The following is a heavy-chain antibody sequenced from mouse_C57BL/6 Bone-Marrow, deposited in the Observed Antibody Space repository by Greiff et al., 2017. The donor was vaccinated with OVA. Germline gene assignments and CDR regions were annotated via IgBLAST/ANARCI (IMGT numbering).Heavy chain of an antibody. J-gene: IGHJ3*01. CDR1: GFTFSSYT. CDR3: ASLPTGRFAY. Sequence: EVMLVESGGGLVKPGGSLKLSCAASGFTFSSYTMSWVRQTPEKRLEWVATISGGGGNTYYPDSVKGRFTISRDNAKNTLYLQMSSLRSEDTALYYCASLPTGRFAYWGQGTLVTVSA. D-gene: IGHD2-10*01. CDR2: ISGGGGNT. V-gene: IGHV5-9*01.